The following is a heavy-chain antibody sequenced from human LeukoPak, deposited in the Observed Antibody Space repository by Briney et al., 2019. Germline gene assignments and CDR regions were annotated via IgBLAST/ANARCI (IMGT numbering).Heavy chain of an antibody. D-gene: IGHD6-13*01. Sequence: ASVKVSCKASGYTFTNYDINWVRQAPGQGLEWMGWINPNSGGTNYAQKFQGRVTMTRDTSISTAYMELSRLRSDDTAVYYCARERATGIAAAGPEGDAFDIWGQGTMVTVSS. J-gene: IGHJ3*02. CDR2: INPNSGGT. CDR3: ARERATGIAAAGPEGDAFDI. V-gene: IGHV1-2*02. CDR1: GYTFTNYD.